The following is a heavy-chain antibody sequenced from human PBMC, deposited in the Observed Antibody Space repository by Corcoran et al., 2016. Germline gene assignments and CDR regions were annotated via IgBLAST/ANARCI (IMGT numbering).Heavy chain of an antibody. CDR1: GYTFTSYD. CDR2: MNPNSGNT. J-gene: IGHJ5*02. Sequence: QVQLVQSGAEVKKPGASVKVSCKASGYTFTSYDINWVRQATGQGLEWMGWMNPNSGNTGYAQKFQGRVTMTRNTSISTAYMELSSLSTEDTAGYYCARRISITMIVFWFDPWGQGTLVTVSS. CDR3: ARRISITMIVFWFDP. V-gene: IGHV1-8*01. D-gene: IGHD3-22*01.